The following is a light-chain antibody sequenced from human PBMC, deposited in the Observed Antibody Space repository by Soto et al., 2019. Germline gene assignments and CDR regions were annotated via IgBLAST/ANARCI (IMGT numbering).Light chain of an antibody. CDR3: QQRGNWPLT. CDR2: DAS. CDR1: QLISNY. J-gene: IGKJ4*01. V-gene: IGKV3-11*01. Sequence: EIMLTQSPATLSLSPGETATLSCRANQLISNYLAWYQQKPVQAPRLIIYDASNMATGIPARFSGSWSGTDFTLTISSLEPEDFAVYYCQQRGNWPLTFGGGTKVEI.